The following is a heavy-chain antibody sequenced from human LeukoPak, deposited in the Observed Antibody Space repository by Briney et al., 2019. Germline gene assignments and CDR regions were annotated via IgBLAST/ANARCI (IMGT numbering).Heavy chain of an antibody. J-gene: IGHJ4*02. CDR2: IYYSGST. D-gene: IGHD2-15*01. CDR3: ARLPSGGSLQLDY. CDR1: GGSISSSSYY. V-gene: IGHV4-39*01. Sequence: PSETLSLTCTVSGGSISSSSYYWGWIRQPPGKGLEWIGSIYYSGSTYYNPSLKSRVTISVDTSQNQFSLKLSSVTAADTAVYYCARLPSGGSLQLDYWGQGTLVTVSS.